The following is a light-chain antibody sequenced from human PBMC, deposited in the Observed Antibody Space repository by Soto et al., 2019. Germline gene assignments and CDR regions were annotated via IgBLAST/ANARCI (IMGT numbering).Light chain of an antibody. J-gene: IGLJ1*01. CDR3: SSFTSRFTFV. CDR2: EVT. CDR1: RSDVGAYNY. V-gene: IGLV2-14*01. Sequence: QSVLTQPASVSGSPGQSIAISCTGTRSDVGAYNYVSWYQQHPGKAPKLMISEVTNRPSGVSDRFSGSKSGNTASLTISGLQAEDEADYYCSSFTSRFTFVFGTGTKVTLL.